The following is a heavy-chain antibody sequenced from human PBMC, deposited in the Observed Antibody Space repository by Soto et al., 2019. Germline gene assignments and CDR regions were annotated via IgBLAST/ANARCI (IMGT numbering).Heavy chain of an antibody. CDR2: ISARNGNT. CDR1: GYAFTTYG. D-gene: IGHD1-1*01. Sequence: QVHLVQSGAEVKKPGASVTVSCQGSGYAFTTYGITWVRQAPGQGLEWMGWISARNGNTNYAQKLQGRVTVTRDTSTSTAYMELRRLSYDDSAVYYCARGRYGDYWGQGALVTVSS. J-gene: IGHJ4*02. V-gene: IGHV1-18*01. CDR3: ARGRYGDY.